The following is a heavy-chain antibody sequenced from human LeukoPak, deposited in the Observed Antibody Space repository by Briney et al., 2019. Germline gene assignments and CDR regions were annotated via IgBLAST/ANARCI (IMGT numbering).Heavy chain of an antibody. Sequence: SGGSLRLSCAASGFTFSTYSMNWVRQAPGKGLEWVSSISGSSIYIYYADSMKGRFTISRDNAKNSLYLQMNSLRAEDTAVYYCARDPPYYDSSGYYYDYWGQGTLVTVSS. CDR2: ISGSSIYI. D-gene: IGHD3-22*01. J-gene: IGHJ4*02. V-gene: IGHV3-21*01. CDR1: GFTFSTYS. CDR3: ARDPPYYDSSGYYYDY.